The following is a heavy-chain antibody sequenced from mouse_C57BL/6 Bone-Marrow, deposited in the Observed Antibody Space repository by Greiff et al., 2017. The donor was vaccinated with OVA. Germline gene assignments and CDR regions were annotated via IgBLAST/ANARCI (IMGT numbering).Heavy chain of an antibody. Sequence: EVQGVESGGGLVKPGGSLKLSCAASGFTFSSYAMSWVRQPPEKRLEWVATISDGGSYTYYPDNVKGRFTISSDNAKNNLYLQMSHLKSEDTAMYYCARGVSKGYFDYWGQGTTLTVSS. CDR1: GFTFSSYA. CDR2: ISDGGSYT. J-gene: IGHJ2*01. V-gene: IGHV5-4*01. CDR3: ARGVSKGYFDY. D-gene: IGHD5-1*01.